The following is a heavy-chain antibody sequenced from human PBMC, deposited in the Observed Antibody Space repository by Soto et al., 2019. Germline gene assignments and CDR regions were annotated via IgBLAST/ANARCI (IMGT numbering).Heavy chain of an antibody. CDR2: ISGSGGST. V-gene: IGHV3-23*01. J-gene: IGHJ4*02. CDR3: ANHISSGWYTYFDY. CDR1: GFTFSSYA. Sequence: PGGSLRLSCAASGFTFSSYAMSWVRQAPGKGLEWVSAISGSGGSTYYADSVKGRFTISRDNSKNTLYLQMNSLRAEDTAVYYCANHISSGWYTYFDYWGQGTLVTVSS. D-gene: IGHD6-19*01.